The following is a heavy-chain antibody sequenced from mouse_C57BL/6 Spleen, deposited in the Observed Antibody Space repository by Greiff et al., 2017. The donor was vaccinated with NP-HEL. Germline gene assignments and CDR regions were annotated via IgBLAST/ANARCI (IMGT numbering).Heavy chain of an antibody. CDR1: GYAFTNYL. D-gene: IGHD1-1*01. Sequence: VQLQQSGAELVRPGTSVKVSCKASGYAFTNYLIEWVKQRPGQGLEWIGVINPGSGGTNYNEKFKGKATLTADKSSSTAYMQLSSLTSEDSAVYFCARSSSSYYYYAMDYWGQGTSVTVSS. J-gene: IGHJ4*01. V-gene: IGHV1-54*01. CDR3: ARSSSSYYYYAMDY. CDR2: INPGSGGT.